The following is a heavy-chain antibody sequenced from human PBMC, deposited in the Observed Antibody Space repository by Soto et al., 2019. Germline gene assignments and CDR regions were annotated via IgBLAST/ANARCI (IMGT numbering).Heavy chain of an antibody. D-gene: IGHD2-8*01. CDR3: AKDVVDRGVNS. CDR2: ITASGADT. CDR1: GFTFSSYW. J-gene: IGHJ4*02. Sequence: PVGSLRLSCAASGFTFSSYWMHWIRQDPGQGLEYVSSITASGADTFYAESVKGRFTISRDNSKNTLFLQMNSLRDEDTAVYFCAKDVVDRGVNSWGQGTLVNVSS. V-gene: IGHV3-23*01.